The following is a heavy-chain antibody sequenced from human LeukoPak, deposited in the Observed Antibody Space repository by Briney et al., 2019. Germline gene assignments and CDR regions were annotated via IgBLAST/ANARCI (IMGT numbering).Heavy chain of an antibody. CDR1: GFTFSSYS. Sequence: GGSLRLSCAASGFTFSSYSMNWVRQAPGKGLEWVSYISSSSSTIYYADSVKGRFTISRDNAKNSLYLQMNSLRAEDTAVYYCARAVAVAAPDYWGQGTLVTVSS. V-gene: IGHV3-48*04. CDR3: ARAVAVAAPDY. CDR2: ISSSSSTI. J-gene: IGHJ4*02. D-gene: IGHD6-19*01.